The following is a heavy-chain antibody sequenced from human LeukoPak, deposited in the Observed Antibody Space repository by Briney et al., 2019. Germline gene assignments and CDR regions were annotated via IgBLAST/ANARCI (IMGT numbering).Heavy chain of an antibody. D-gene: IGHD3-22*01. Sequence: PSETLSLTCTVSGGSISSYSRSWIRQPAGKGLEWIGRIYTSGSTNYNPSLKSRVTMSVDTSKNQFSLKLSSVSAADTAVYYCASPRGDDSGGYYTWYFHHWGQGILVTVSS. CDR2: IYTSGST. CDR3: ASPRGDDSGGYYTWYFHH. V-gene: IGHV4-4*07. J-gene: IGHJ1*01. CDR1: GGSISSYS.